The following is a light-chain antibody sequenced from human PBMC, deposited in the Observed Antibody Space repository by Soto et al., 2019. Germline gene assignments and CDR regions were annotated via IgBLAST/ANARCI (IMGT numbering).Light chain of an antibody. CDR2: EVN. CDR1: SSNVGSYKL. Sequence: QSVLTQPASVSGSPGQSITISCTGTSSNVGSYKLVSWYQQHPGRAPQLMIFEVNKRPSGVSNRFSGSKSGNTASLTITGLKVEDEADYYCCSSGGSPTYVFGTGTKLTVL. V-gene: IGLV2-23*02. J-gene: IGLJ1*01. CDR3: CSSGGSPTYV.